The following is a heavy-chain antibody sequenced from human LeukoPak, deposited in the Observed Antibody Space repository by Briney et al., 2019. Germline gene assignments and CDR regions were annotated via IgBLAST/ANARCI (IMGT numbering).Heavy chain of an antibody. CDR2: IYPGDSDT. D-gene: IGHD2-15*01. J-gene: IGHJ3*02. Sequence: GESLKISCKGSGYSFTSYWIAWVRQMPGKGLEWMGIIYPGDSDTRYSPSFQGQVTISADKSISTAYLQWSSLKASDTAMYYCARLDRYCSGGTCFPDAFDIWGQGTMVTASS. CDR1: GYSFTSYW. CDR3: ARLDRYCSGGTCFPDAFDI. V-gene: IGHV5-51*01.